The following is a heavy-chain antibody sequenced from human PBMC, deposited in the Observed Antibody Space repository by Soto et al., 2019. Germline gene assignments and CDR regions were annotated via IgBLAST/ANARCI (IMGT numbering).Heavy chain of an antibody. D-gene: IGHD2-2*01. CDR3: ARSQGSSTSLEIYYYYYYGMDV. J-gene: IGHJ6*01. CDR1: GGTFSSYA. V-gene: IGHV1-69*01. Sequence: QVQLVQSGAEVKKPGSSVKVSCKASGGTFSSYAISWVRQAPGRGLEWMGGIIPISDTTNYAQKFQGRVTITADESTSTAYMELSSLRSEDTAVYYCARSQGSSTSLEIYYYYYYGMDVW. CDR2: IIPISDTT.